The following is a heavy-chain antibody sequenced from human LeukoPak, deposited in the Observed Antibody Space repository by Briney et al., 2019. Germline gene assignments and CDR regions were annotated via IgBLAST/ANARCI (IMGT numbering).Heavy chain of an antibody. Sequence: PSETLSLTCTVSGGSISSYYWSWIRQPPGKGLEWIGYIHYSGTTNYNPSLKSRVAISVDTSKNQFSLRLNSVTAADTAVYYCARGATLTIDYWGRGTLVTVSS. D-gene: IGHD1-26*01. CDR1: GGSISSYY. V-gene: IGHV4-59*08. CDR3: ARGATLTIDY. CDR2: IHYSGTT. J-gene: IGHJ4*02.